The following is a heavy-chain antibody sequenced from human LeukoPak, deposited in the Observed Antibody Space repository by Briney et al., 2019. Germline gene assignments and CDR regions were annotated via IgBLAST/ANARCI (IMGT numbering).Heavy chain of an antibody. D-gene: IGHD3-22*01. J-gene: IGHJ4*02. CDR3: ARVPSYYYDSSGYNDY. Sequence: PGGSLRLSCAASGFTFSSYAMSWVRQAPGKGLEWVSAISGSGGSTYYADSVKGRFTISRDNSKNTLYLQMNSLRAEDTAVYYCARVPSYYYDSSGYNDYWGQGTLVTVSS. CDR1: GFTFSSYA. CDR2: ISGSGGST. V-gene: IGHV3-23*01.